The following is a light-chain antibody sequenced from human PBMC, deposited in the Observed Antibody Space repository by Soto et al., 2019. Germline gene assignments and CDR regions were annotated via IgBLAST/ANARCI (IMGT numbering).Light chain of an antibody. Sequence: QSALTQPASVSGSPGQSITISCTGTSSDVGGYNYVSWYQQHPGKAPKLMIYDVSNQPSGVSNRFSGSKSGNTASLTISGLQAEDEADYYCRSYTSSSTLVVFGGGTKLTVL. V-gene: IGLV2-14*01. CDR3: RSYTSSSTLVV. CDR2: DVS. J-gene: IGLJ2*01. CDR1: SSDVGGYNY.